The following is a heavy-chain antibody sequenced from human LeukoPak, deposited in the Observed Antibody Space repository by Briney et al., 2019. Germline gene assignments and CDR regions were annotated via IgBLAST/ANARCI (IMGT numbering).Heavy chain of an antibody. CDR3: ARTMVGATSGRVY. Sequence: GASVKVSCKASGYTFTGYYMHWVRQAPGQGLEWMGRINPNSGGTNYAQKFQGRVTMTRDTSISTAYMELSRLRSDDTAVYYCARTMVGATSGRVYWGQGTLVTVSS. CDR2: INPNSGGT. D-gene: IGHD1-26*01. V-gene: IGHV1-2*06. J-gene: IGHJ4*02. CDR1: GYTFTGYY.